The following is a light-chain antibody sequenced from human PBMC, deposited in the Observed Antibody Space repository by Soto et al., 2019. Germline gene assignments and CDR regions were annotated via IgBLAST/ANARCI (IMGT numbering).Light chain of an antibody. CDR1: QSVSTD. CDR2: DAS. CDR3: QHPPTS. Sequence: ALAQSPVALSLSPGERATLSCRASQSVSTDLVWYQQKPGQAPRLLIYDASNRATGIPVRFAGSGSGTDFALTISSLEPEDFVLYYCQHPPTSFGGGTKVDIK. J-gene: IGKJ4*01. V-gene: IGKV3-11*01.